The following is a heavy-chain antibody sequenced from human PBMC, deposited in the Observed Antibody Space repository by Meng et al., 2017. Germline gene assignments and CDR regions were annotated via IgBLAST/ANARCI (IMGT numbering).Heavy chain of an antibody. D-gene: IGHD5-12*01. CDR1: GYTFTEYY. V-gene: IGHV1-69-2*01. CDR3: ARANTYSGYDYGY. Sequence: AQLVTSGAEVKKPWATVKSSCKVSGYTFTEYYMHWVQQSPGKGLEWMGLVDPEDGETIYAEKFQGRVTITADTSTDTAYMELSSLRSDDTAVYFCARANTYSGYDYGYWGQGTLVTVSS. CDR2: VDPEDGET. J-gene: IGHJ4*02.